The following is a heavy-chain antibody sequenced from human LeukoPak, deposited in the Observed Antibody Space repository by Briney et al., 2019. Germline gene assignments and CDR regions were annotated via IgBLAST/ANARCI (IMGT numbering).Heavy chain of an antibody. D-gene: IGHD3-16*01. CDR3: ARLTPPFYY. CDR1: GFTFSSYW. Sequence: GGSLRLSCAASGFTFSSYWMHWFRQAPGKGLVWVARINSDGSSTNYADSVKGRFTISRDNAKSTLYLQMNSLRAEDTAVYYCARLTPPFYYWGPGTLVTVSS. J-gene: IGHJ4*02. CDR2: INSDGSST. V-gene: IGHV3-74*01.